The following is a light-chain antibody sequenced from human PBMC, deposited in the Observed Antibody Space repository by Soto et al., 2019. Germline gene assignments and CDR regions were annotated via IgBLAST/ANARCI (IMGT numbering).Light chain of an antibody. CDR2: EVS. Sequence: QSALTQPPSASGSPGQSVTISCTGTSSDVGGYNYVSWYQQHPGKAPKLMIYEVSKRPSGVPDRFSGSKSGNTASLTVSGLQAVDEADYYCSSCAGSNVVFGGGTKLTVL. CDR1: SSDVGGYNY. J-gene: IGLJ2*01. V-gene: IGLV2-8*01. CDR3: SSCAGSNVV.